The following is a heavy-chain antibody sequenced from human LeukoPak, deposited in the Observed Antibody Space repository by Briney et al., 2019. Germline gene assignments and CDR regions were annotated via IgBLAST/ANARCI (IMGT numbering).Heavy chain of an antibody. CDR1: GYTFTSYG. D-gene: IGHD1-26*01. J-gene: IGHJ4*02. V-gene: IGHV1-18*01. CDR3: ARDRRFISRGATQTYLDY. Sequence: ASVKVSCKASGYTFTSYGISWVRQAPGQGLEWMGWISAYNGNTNYAQKPQGRVTMTTDTSTSTAYMELRSLRSDDTAVYYCARDRRFISRGATQTYLDYWGQGTLVTVSS. CDR2: ISAYNGNT.